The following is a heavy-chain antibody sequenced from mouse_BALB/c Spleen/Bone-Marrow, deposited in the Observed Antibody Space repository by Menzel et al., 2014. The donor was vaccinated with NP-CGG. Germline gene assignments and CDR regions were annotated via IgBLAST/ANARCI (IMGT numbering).Heavy chain of an antibody. J-gene: IGHJ4*01. CDR2: IWGDGST. V-gene: IGHV2-6-7*01. Sequence: VNAVESGPGLVAPSQSLSITCTVSGFSLTGYGVSWVRQPPGKGLEWLGMIWGDGSTDYNSALKSRLSINKDNSKSXVFLKMNSLQTDDTARYYCARDSFLITRALDYWGQGTSVTVSS. CDR3: ARDSFLITRALDY. CDR1: GFSLTGYG. D-gene: IGHD2-4*01.